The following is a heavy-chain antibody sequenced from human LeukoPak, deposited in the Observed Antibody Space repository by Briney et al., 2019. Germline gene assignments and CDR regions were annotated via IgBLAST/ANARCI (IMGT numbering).Heavy chain of an antibody. V-gene: IGHV3-23*01. Sequence: PGGSLRLSCAASGFTFSNYAMSWVRQAPGKGLEWVSAISGSGGSTYYAASEKGRFTISRDNSKNTLYLQMNSLRAEDTAVYYCAKTRGYGGNDYWGQGTLVTVSS. CDR1: GFTFSNYA. CDR2: ISGSGGST. J-gene: IGHJ4*02. CDR3: AKTRGYGGNDY. D-gene: IGHD2-15*01.